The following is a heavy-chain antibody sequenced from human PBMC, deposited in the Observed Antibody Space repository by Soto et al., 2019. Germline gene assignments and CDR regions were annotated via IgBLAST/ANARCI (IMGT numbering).Heavy chain of an antibody. Sequence: QVQLQESGPGLVKPSQTLSLTCTVSGGSISTGGYYWSWIRQHPGRGLEWIGYIYHSGMTFSNPSLQSRVAISIDTSENEFSLKQSSVTAADTAVYYCATVRWELHDAFDIWGHGTMVIVSS. D-gene: IGHD4-17*01. V-gene: IGHV4-31*03. J-gene: IGHJ3*02. CDR1: GGSISTGGYY. CDR2: IYHSGMT. CDR3: ATVRWELHDAFDI.